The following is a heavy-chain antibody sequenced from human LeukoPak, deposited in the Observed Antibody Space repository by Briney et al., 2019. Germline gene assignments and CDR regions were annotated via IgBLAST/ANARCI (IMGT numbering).Heavy chain of an antibody. CDR3: ARTYYYGSESYYSPNWFDP. V-gene: IGHV4-59*08. J-gene: IGHJ5*02. D-gene: IGHD3-10*01. CDR1: GGSISSYY. Sequence: SETLSLTCTVSGGSISSYYWSWIRQPPGKGLEWIGYIYYSGSTNYNPSLKSRVTISVDTSKNQFSLKLSSVTAADTAVYYCARTYYYGSESYYSPNWFDPWGQGTLVTVSS. CDR2: IYYSGST.